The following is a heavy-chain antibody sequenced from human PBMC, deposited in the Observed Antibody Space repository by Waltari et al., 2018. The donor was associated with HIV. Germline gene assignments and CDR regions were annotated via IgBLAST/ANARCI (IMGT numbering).Heavy chain of an antibody. CDR2: VFYSGTT. Sequence: QVQLQESGPGLVKPSETLSLLCTVSGGSIGTTFWSWIRQPPGKGLEWIWYVFYSGTTNYNPSLKSRVTISVDTSKNQFTLNLRSLTAADTAVYYCASSRVAAGLDSWGQGTQVTVSS. J-gene: IGHJ4*02. CDR3: ASSRVAAGLDS. D-gene: IGHD1-26*01. CDR1: GGSIGTTF. V-gene: IGHV4-59*01.